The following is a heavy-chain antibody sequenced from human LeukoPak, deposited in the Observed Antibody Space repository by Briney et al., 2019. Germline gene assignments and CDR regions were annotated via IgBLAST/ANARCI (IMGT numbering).Heavy chain of an antibody. Sequence: ASVKVSCKTSGYTFTDYYLHWVRQAPGQGLEWMGWINPNSGRTSSAQKFQGRVTMTRDTSIATVYMEVTRLTSDDTAIYYCARADRLHGGPYLIGPWGQGTLVTVSS. CDR3: ARADRLHGGPYLIGP. J-gene: IGHJ5*02. CDR2: INPNSGRT. D-gene: IGHD2-21*01. CDR1: GYTFTDYY. V-gene: IGHV1-2*02.